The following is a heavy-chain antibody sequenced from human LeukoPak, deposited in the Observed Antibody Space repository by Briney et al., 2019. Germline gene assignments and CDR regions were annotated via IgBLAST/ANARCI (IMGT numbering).Heavy chain of an antibody. CDR3: ARFDSSGYFDAFDI. CDR1: GGSVSSGSYY. CDR2: IYYSGST. J-gene: IGHJ3*02. V-gene: IGHV4-61*01. Sequence: PSETLSLTCTVSGGSVSSGSYYWSWIRQPPGKGLEWIGYIYYSGSTNYNPSLKSRVTISVDTSKNQFSLKLSSVTAADTAVYYCARFDSSGYFDAFDIWGQGTIVTVSS. D-gene: IGHD3-22*01.